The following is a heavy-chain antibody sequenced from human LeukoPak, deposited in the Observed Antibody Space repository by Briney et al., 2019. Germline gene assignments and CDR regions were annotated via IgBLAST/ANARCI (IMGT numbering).Heavy chain of an antibody. CDR2: MNPNSGIT. V-gene: IGHV1-8*01. J-gene: IGHJ6*03. Sequence: ASVKVSCKASGYTFTSYDINWVRQATGQGLEWMGWMNPNSGITGYAQRFQGRVTMTEDTSTDTAYMELSSLRSEDTAVYYCATGGIAVAGIEHYYYMDVWGKGTTVTVSS. CDR3: ATGGIAVAGIEHYYYMDV. D-gene: IGHD6-19*01. CDR1: GYTFTSYD.